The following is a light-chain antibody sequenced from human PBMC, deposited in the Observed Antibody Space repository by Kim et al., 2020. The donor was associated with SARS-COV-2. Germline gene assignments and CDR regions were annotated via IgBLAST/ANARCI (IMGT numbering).Light chain of an antibody. CDR3: CSHAGSRTLV. V-gene: IGLV2-23*02. J-gene: IGLJ3*02. CDR1: SNDVGNFNL. Sequence: QSVLTQPASVSGSPGQSITISCTGGSNDVGNFNLVSWYQHHPGRGPKLMIYQVSKRPSGVSDRFSGSKSGNGASLTISGLQAEDEADYYCCSHAGSRTLVFGGGTQLTVL. CDR2: QVS.